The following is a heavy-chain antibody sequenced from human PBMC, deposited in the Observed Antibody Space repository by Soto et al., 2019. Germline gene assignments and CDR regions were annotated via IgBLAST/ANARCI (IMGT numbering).Heavy chain of an antibody. V-gene: IGHV1-18*04. Sequence: ASVKVSCKASGYDFIGHGISWVRQARGQGLEWMGWINSYNGDTKYARKYQDRITLTKDKSTRTVYMELTSLRSDDTAVYYCARDQWLKVPAVVGDKFDSWGQGTLVTVSS. CDR2: INSYNGDT. CDR3: ARDQWLKVPAVVGDKFDS. CDR1: GYDFIGHG. J-gene: IGHJ5*01. D-gene: IGHD6-19*01.